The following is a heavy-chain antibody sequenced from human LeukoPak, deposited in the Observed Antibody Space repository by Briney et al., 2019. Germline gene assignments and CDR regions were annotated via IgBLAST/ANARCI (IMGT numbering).Heavy chain of an antibody. CDR3: ARELSQIVWGGLDY. J-gene: IGHJ4*02. V-gene: IGHV3-33*05. CDR1: GFIFSHYG. CDR2: IQNDASTE. D-gene: IGHD2-21*01. Sequence: LGGSLRLSCAASGFIFSHYGMHWVRQAPGKGLEWVAVIQNDASTENFADSVKGRFTISRDNSKNTVFLQMNSLRVEDTAVYYCARELSQIVWGGLDYGGQGTLVSVSS.